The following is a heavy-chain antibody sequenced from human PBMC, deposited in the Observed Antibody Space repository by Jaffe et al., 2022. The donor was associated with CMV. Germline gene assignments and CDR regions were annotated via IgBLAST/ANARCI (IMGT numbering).Heavy chain of an antibody. CDR2: IYPGDSDT. Sequence: EVQLVQSGAEVKKPGESLKISCKGSGYSFTSYWIGWVRQMPGKGLEWMGIIYPGDSDTRYSPSFQGQVTISADKSISTAYLQWSSLKASDTAMYYCARRVSFQFGELLYNWFDPWGQGTLVTVSS. J-gene: IGHJ5*02. D-gene: IGHD3-10*01. CDR1: GYSFTSYW. V-gene: IGHV5-51*01. CDR3: ARRVSFQFGELLYNWFDP.